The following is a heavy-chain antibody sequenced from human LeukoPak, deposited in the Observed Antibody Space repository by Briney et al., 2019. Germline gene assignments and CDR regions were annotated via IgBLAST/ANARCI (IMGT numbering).Heavy chain of an antibody. CDR2: NNPSGGST. J-gene: IGHJ5*02. Sequence: ASVKVSCKASGYTFTSYYMHCVRQAPGQGLEWMGINNPSGGSTNYAQKFQGRVTMTRDMSTSTVYMVLSSLRSEDTAVYYCAREAVTIFGLVRTQTTKGPHRFDPWGQGTLVTVSS. CDR3: AREAVTIFGLVRTQTTKGPHRFDP. CDR1: GYTFTSYY. D-gene: IGHD3-3*01. V-gene: IGHV1-46*01.